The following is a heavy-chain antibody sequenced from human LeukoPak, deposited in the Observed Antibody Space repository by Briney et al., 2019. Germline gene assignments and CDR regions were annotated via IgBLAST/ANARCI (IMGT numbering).Heavy chain of an antibody. Sequence: GGSLRLSCVASGITFSNYAVSWVRQAPEKGLDWVSVISGSAHKIRYADSVKGRFTISRDNSENIVYLQMDSLRGEDTAVYYCAKDFRIGYSAHFDYWGQGALVTVSS. CDR1: GITFSNYA. V-gene: IGHV3-23*01. CDR3: AKDFRIGYSAHFDY. CDR2: ISGSAHKI. D-gene: IGHD2-21*01. J-gene: IGHJ4*02.